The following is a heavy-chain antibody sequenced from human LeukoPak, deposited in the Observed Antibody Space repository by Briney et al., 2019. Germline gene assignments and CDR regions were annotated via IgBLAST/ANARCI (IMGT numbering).Heavy chain of an antibody. D-gene: IGHD2-2*02. J-gene: IGHJ6*03. V-gene: IGHV1-24*01. CDR2: FDPEDGET. CDR3: ATAQLPAAIYYYYYYMDV. CDR1: GYTLTELS. Sequence: GASVKVSCKVSGYTLTELSMHWVRQAPGKGLEWMGGFDPEDGETIYAQKFQGRVTMTEDTSTDTAYMELSSLRSEDTAVYYCATAQLPAAIYYYYYYMDVWGKGTTVTVSS.